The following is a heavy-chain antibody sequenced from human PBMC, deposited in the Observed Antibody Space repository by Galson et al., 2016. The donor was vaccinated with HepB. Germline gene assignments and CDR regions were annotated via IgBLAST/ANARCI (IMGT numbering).Heavy chain of an antibody. V-gene: IGHV1-2*02. D-gene: IGHD2/OR15-2a*01. J-gene: IGHJ4*02. CDR3: ARDRGIFYFDY. CDR2: IHPNSRGT. CDR1: GYTFSDYY. Sequence: SVKLSCKASGYTFSDYYIHWVRQAPGQGLQWLGWIHPNSRGTDYAQTFQGRVAMTANTSISTAYLELSSLRSEDSALYFCARDRGIFYFDYCGQGSLVTVSS.